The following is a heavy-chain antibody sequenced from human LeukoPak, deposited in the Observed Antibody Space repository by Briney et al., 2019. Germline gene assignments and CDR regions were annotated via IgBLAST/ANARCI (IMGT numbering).Heavy chain of an antibody. CDR3: ARGPRVAADDY. J-gene: IGHJ4*02. CDR1: GYTFINFA. CDR2: INAYNGKT. V-gene: IGHV1-3*01. D-gene: IGHD6-13*01. Sequence: ASVKVSCKASGYTFINFAINWGRQAPGQRPEWMGWINAYNGKTKYSQKFQDRLTITRDTSASTAYLELSSLTSEDTAVYYCARGPRVAADDYWGQGSLVTVSS.